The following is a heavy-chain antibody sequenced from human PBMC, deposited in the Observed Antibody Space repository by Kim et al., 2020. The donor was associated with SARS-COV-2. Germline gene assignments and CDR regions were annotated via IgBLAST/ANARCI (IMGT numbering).Heavy chain of an antibody. Sequence: GGSLRLSCAASGFTFINYGMSWVRQAPGKGLEWVSGISGSGDKTTYADSVKGRFTISRDNSKNALYLQMSSLRAEDTAMYYCANFRQPAYWGQGTLVTVSS. V-gene: IGHV3-23*01. CDR2: ISGSGDKT. CDR1: GFTFINYG. J-gene: IGHJ4*02. CDR3: ANFRQPAY. D-gene: IGHD6-13*01.